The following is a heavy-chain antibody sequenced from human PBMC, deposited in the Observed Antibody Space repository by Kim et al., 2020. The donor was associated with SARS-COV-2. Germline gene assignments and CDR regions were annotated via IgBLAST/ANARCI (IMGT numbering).Heavy chain of an antibody. J-gene: IGHJ3*02. D-gene: IGHD3-9*01. Sequence: SETLSLTCTVSGGSISSYYWSWIRQPPGKGLEWIGYIYYSGSTNYNPSLKSRVTISVDTTKNQFSLKLISVTAADTAVYYCARSHRNILTGYYLDAFDIWGQGTMVTVSS. V-gene: IGHV4-59*01. CDR1: GGSISSYY. CDR2: IYYSGST. CDR3: ARSHRNILTGYYLDAFDI.